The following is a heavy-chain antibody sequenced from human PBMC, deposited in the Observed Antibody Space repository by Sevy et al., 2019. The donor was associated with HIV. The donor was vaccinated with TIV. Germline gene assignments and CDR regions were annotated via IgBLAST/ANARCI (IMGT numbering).Heavy chain of an antibody. J-gene: IGHJ4*02. CDR2: INPNSGGT. D-gene: IGHD5-18*01. CDR3: ARFSRGYSYGYGY. V-gene: IGHV1-2*02. CDR1: GYTFTGYY. Sequence: ASVKVSCKASGYTFTGYYMHWVRQAPGQGLEWMGWINPNSGGTNYAQKFQGRVNMTRDTSISTAYMELSRLRSDDTAVYYCARFSRGYSYGYGYWGQGTLVTVSS.